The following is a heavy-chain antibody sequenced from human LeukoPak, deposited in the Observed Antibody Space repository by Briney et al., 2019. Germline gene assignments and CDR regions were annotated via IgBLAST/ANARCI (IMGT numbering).Heavy chain of an antibody. CDR3: GRSVQLIRRSDFWSGGLY. V-gene: IGHV1-2*02. J-gene: IGHJ4*02. Sequence: ASVKVSCKASGYTFTGYYMHWVRQAPGQGLEWMGWINPNSGGTNYAQKFQGRVTMTRDTSISTAYMELSRLRSDDTAVYYCGRSVQLIRRSDFWSGGLYWGQGTLVTVSS. D-gene: IGHD3-3*01. CDR2: INPNSGGT. CDR1: GYTFTGYY.